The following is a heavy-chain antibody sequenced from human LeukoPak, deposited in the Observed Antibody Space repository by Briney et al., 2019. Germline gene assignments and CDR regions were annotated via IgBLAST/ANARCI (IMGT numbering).Heavy chain of an antibody. CDR3: ASQVFYRAGTIDY. CDR1: GFPFSSYA. D-gene: IGHD2/OR15-2a*01. J-gene: IGHJ4*02. CDR2: FSGSGGST. Sequence: GGSLRLSCAASGFPFSSYAMRWVRQAPGKGLEWVSPFSGSGGSTYYAASVKGRFTISRDNSKNTLYLQMNSLRAEDTAVYYCASQVFYRAGTIDYWGQGTLVTVSS. V-gene: IGHV3-23*01.